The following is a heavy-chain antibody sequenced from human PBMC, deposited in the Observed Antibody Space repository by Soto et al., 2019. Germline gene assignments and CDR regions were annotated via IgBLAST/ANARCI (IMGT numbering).Heavy chain of an antibody. D-gene: IGHD1-1*01. Sequence: GESLKISCKGSGYSFTSYWISWVRQMPGKGLEWMGRIDPSDSYTNYSPSLQGQVTISADKSISTAYLQWSSLKASDTAMYYCARHPNDEYDAMDVWGQGTTVTVSS. CDR1: GYSFTSYW. J-gene: IGHJ6*02. V-gene: IGHV5-10-1*04. CDR3: ARHPNDEYDAMDV. CDR2: IDPSDSYT.